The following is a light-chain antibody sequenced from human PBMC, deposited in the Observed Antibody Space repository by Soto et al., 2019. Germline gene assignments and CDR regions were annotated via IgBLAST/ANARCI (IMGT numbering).Light chain of an antibody. V-gene: IGKV1-39*01. J-gene: IGKJ1*01. Sequence: DIQMTQSPSSLSASVGDRVTITCRASQSIDTYLNWYQQRPGKAPRLLIYTASRLQSGIPSRFSGSGSGTEFPLTISSLQPDELPTSYCQQSYKTLWTFGQGTKVEIK. CDR1: QSIDTY. CDR2: TAS. CDR3: QQSYKTLWT.